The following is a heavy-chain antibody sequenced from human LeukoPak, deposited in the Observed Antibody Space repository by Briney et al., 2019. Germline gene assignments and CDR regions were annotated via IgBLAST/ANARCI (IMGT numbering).Heavy chain of an antibody. V-gene: IGHV4-38-2*02. Sequence: PSETLSLTCSVSGYSISSGYYWGWIRQPPGKGLEWIGSIYHSGSTYYNPSLKSRVTISVDTSKNQFSLKLSSVTAADTAVYYCARTTEAHSWRTRYYDYYMDVWGKGTTVTVSS. CDR1: GYSISSGYY. J-gene: IGHJ6*03. D-gene: IGHD6-13*01. CDR3: ARTTEAHSWRTRYYDYYMDV. CDR2: IYHSGST.